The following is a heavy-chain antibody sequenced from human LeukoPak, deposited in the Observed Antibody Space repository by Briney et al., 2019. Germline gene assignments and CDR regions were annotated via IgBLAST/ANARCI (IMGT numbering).Heavy chain of an antibody. J-gene: IGHJ4*02. CDR2: INNDGSTT. V-gene: IGHV3-74*01. D-gene: IGHD3-22*01. CDR1: GFTFSSSW. Sequence: GGSLRLSCAASGFTFSSSWMHWVRQAPGKGLVWVSRINNDGSTTTYADSVKGRFTMSRDNAKNTLYLQMNSLRAEDTAVYYCARVRVSSGYYIDYWGQGTLVTVSS. CDR3: ARVRVSSGYYIDY.